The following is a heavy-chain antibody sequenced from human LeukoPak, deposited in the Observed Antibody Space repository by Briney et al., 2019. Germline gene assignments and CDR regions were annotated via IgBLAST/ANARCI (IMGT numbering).Heavy chain of an antibody. V-gene: IGHV4-31*03. CDR2: IYYSGST. D-gene: IGHD2-15*01. CDR3: AAQDVNWFDP. CDR1: GGSISSGGYY. Sequence: SETLSLTCTVSGGSISSGGYYWSWIRQHPGKGLEWIGYIYYSGSTYYNPSLKSRVTITVDTSKNQFSLKLSSVTAADTAVYYCAAQDVNWFDPWGQGTLVTVSS. J-gene: IGHJ5*02.